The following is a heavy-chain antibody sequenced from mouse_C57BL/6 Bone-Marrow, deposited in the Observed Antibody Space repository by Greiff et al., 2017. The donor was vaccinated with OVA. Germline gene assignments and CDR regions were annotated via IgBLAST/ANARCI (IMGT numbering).Heavy chain of an antibody. J-gene: IGHJ4*01. V-gene: IGHV1-72*01. CDR2: IDPNSGGT. CDR1: GYTFTSYW. CDR3: ARSPITTVGYEMDY. Sequence: VQLQQPGAELVKPGASVKLSCKASGYTFTSYWMHWVKQRPGRGLEWIGRIDPNSGGTRYNEKFKSKATLTVDKPSSTAYMQLSSLTSEDSAVYSGARSPITTVGYEMDYWGQGTSVTVAS. D-gene: IGHD1-1*01.